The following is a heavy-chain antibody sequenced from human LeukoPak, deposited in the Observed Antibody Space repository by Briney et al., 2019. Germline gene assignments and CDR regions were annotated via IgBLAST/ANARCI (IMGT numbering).Heavy chain of an antibody. V-gene: IGHV3-48*03. D-gene: IGHD3-16*01. Sequence: GGSLRLSCAASGFSFSSYEMNWVRQAPGKGLQWVSYIRSSGSTTYYADSVKGRFTISRDNAKDSLYLQMNSLRAEDTAVYYCVRVGNSLNYFDCWGQGTLVTVSS. CDR1: GFSFSSYE. CDR3: VRVGNSLNYFDC. J-gene: IGHJ4*02. CDR2: IRSSGSTT.